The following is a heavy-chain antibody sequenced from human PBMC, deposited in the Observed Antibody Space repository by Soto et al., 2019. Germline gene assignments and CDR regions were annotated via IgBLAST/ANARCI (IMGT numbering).Heavy chain of an antibody. D-gene: IGHD3-22*01. CDR2: ISYDGSNK. V-gene: IGHV3-30-3*01. Sequence: GGSLRLSCAASGFTFSSYAMHWVRQAPGKGLEWVAVISYDGSNKYYADSVKGRFTISRDNSKNTLYLQMNSLRAEDTAVYFCARGYYDSSGYYIADPWGQGTLVTVSS. CDR3: ARGYYDSSGYYIADP. CDR1: GFTFSSYA. J-gene: IGHJ5*02.